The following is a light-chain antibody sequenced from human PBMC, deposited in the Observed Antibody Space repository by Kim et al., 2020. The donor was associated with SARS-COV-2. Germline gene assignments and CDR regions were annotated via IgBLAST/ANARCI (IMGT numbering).Light chain of an antibody. CDR1: QAISNC. J-gene: IGKJ2*01. Sequence: AIRMTQSPFSLSASVGDRVTIACWASQAISNCLAWYQQKPGKAPELLIYGASTLQSGVPSRFRGGGSGTDFTLTITSLQSEDCATYYCQQYSSFAYTFGQGTKLEI. CDR2: GAS. CDR3: QQYSSFAYT. V-gene: IGKV1-8*01.